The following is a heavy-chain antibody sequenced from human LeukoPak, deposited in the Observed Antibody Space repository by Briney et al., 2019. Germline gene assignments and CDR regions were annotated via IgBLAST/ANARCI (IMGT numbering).Heavy chain of an antibody. V-gene: IGHV3-23*01. CDR3: AKLPLYYDSSHDY. CDR2: ISGSGGST. J-gene: IGHJ4*02. Sequence: GGSLRLSCAASGFTFSSYWMHWVRQAPGKGLEWVSAISGSGGSTYYADSVKGRFTISRDNSKNTLYLQMNSLRAEDTAVYYCAKLPLYYDSSHDYWGQGTLVTVSS. D-gene: IGHD3-22*01. CDR1: GFTFSSYW.